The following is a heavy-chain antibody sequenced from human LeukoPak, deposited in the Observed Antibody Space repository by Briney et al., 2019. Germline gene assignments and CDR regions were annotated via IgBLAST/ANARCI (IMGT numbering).Heavy chain of an antibody. V-gene: IGHV1-18*01. CDR2: ISAYNGNT. J-gene: IGHJ6*03. CDR3: ARYTSGRLNPGFYHYYMDV. D-gene: IGHD6-19*01. CDR1: GFTFSSYA. Sequence: GGSLRLSCAASGFTFSSYAMSWVRQAPGQGLEWMGWISAYNGNTNYAQKLQGRVTMTTDTSTSTAYMELRSLRSDDTAVYYCARYTSGRLNPGFYHYYMDVWGKGTTVTVSS.